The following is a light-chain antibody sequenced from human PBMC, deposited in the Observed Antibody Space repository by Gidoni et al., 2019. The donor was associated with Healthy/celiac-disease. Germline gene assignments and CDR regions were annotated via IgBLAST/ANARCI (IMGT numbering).Light chain of an antibody. Sequence: EIVMPQSPATLSVSPGERATLSCRASHSVSSNLAWYQQKPGQAPRLLIYGASTRATGIPARFSGSGSGTEFTLTISSLQSEDFAVYYCQQYNNWPQTFGQGTKVEIK. CDR1: HSVSSN. J-gene: IGKJ1*01. CDR3: QQYNNWPQT. CDR2: GAS. V-gene: IGKV3-15*01.